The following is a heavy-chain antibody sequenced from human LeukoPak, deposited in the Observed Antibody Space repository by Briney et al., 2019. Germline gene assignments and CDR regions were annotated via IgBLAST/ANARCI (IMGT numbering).Heavy chain of an antibody. Sequence: ASVTVSCKSSVYTFTGYYMHWVRQAPGQGVAGMGWINANSGGRNYAQKFQGRVTMTRDTSISTAYMELSRLRSDDTAVYYCAEASSGSGWLFDYWGQGTLVTVSS. J-gene: IGHJ4*02. D-gene: IGHD6-19*01. CDR3: AEASSGSGWLFDY. CDR1: VYTFTGYY. CDR2: INANSGGR. V-gene: IGHV1-2*02.